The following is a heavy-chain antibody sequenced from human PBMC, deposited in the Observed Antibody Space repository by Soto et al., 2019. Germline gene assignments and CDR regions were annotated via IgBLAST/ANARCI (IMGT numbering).Heavy chain of an antibody. Sequence: QVQLVQPGAEVKKPGASVKVSCKASGYTFTSYGINWVRQAPGQGLEWMGWISAYNGNTNYASKFQDRVTVTTDTSTTTAYMELRSLRSDDTAVYYCARGRVLLSPDYGMDVWGQGTTITVSS. V-gene: IGHV1-18*01. CDR2: ISAYNGNT. CDR3: ARGRVLLSPDYGMDV. D-gene: IGHD3-10*01. J-gene: IGHJ6*02. CDR1: GYTFTSYG.